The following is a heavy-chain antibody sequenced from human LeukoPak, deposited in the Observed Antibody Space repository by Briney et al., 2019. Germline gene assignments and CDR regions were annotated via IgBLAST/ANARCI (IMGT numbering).Heavy chain of an antibody. CDR3: ARHKGSPGYSYHDAFDI. V-gene: IGHV4-59*08. D-gene: IGHD5-18*01. CDR1: GGSISSYY. Sequence: PSETLSLTCTVSGGSISSYYWSWIRQPPGKGLEWIGYIYYSGSTNYNPSLKSRVTISVDTSKNQFSLKLSPVTAADTAVYYCARHKGSPGYSYHDAFDIWGQGTMVTVSS. CDR2: IYYSGST. J-gene: IGHJ3*02.